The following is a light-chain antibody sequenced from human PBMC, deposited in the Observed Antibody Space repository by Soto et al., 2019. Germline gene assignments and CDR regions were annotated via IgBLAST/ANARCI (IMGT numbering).Light chain of an antibody. CDR2: DVS. J-gene: IGLJ1*01. CDR3: CSYASSTSYV. Sequence: QSGLTQPASGAGSPGQSITISCTGTSSDVGGYNFVSWYQQHPGKAPKLMIYDVSTRPSGVSNRFSGSKSGTTASLTISGLQAEDEADYYCCSYASSTSYVFGTGTKVTVL. V-gene: IGLV2-14*01. CDR1: SSDVGGYNF.